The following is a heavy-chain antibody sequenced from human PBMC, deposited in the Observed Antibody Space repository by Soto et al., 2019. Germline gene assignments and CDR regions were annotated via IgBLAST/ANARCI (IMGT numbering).Heavy chain of an antibody. D-gene: IGHD6-6*01. J-gene: IGHJ4*02. CDR2: ISGSDDST. V-gene: IGHV3-23*01. CDR1: GFTFSSYA. CDR3: AKRSSSSTFAY. Sequence: EVQLLESGGGLVQPGESLRLSCAASGFTFSSYAMSWVRQAPGKGLEWVSVISGSDDSTYYADSVKGRFTISRDNSKNTLYLHMTSLRAADTAVYYCAKRSSSSTFAYGGQGTLVTVSS.